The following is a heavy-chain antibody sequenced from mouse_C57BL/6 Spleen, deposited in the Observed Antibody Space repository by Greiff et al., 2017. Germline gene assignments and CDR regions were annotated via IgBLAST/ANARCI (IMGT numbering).Heavy chain of an antibody. CDR3: ARVAGTKCFDV. D-gene: IGHD4-1*01. Sequence: VQLQQPGAELVKPGASVKLSCKASGYTFTSYWMHWVKQRPGQGLEWIGMIHPNSGSTNYNEKFKSKATLTVDKSSSTAYMQLSSLTSEDSAVYYCARVAGTKCFDVWGTGTTVTVSS. V-gene: IGHV1-64*01. CDR2: IHPNSGST. CDR1: GYTFTSYW. J-gene: IGHJ1*03.